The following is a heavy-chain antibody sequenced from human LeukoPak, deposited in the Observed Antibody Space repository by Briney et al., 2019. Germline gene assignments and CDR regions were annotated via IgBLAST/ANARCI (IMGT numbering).Heavy chain of an antibody. D-gene: IGHD2-2*01. J-gene: IGHJ6*02. CDR1: GFTFSSYS. CDR3: ARGRVPAAALPYYDMDV. CDR2: ISSSSSYI. V-gene: IGHV3-21*01. Sequence: PGGSLRLTCAASGFTFSSYSMNWVRQAPGKGLEWVSSISSSSSYIYYADSVKGRFTISRDNAKNSLYLQMNSLRAEDTAVYYCARGRVPAAALPYYDMDVWGQGTTVTVSS.